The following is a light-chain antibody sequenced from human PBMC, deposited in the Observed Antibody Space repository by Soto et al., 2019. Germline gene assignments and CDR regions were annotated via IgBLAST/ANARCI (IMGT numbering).Light chain of an antibody. J-gene: IGKJ1*01. CDR2: AAS. CDR1: QSISIH. Sequence: DIQMTQSPSSLSASVGDSVTITCRPSQSISIHLNWYQQKRGKAPKLLIYAASYLQSGVPSRFSGSASGADFTLTISNLQPDDFATYYCQQSYSTPRTFGQGTKVDIK. CDR3: QQSYSTPRT. V-gene: IGKV1-39*01.